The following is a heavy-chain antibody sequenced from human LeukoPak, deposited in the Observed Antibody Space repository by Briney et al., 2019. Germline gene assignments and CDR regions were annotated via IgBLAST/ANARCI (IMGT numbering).Heavy chain of an antibody. J-gene: IGHJ6*03. CDR2: IIPIFGTA. CDR3: ARRAFDFWSGYPYYYMDV. V-gene: IGHV1-2*02. Sequence: ASVKVSCKASGYTFTGYYMHWVRQAPGQGLEWMGWIIPIFGTANYAQKFQGRVTMTTDTSTSTAYMELRSLRSDDTAVYYCARRAFDFWSGYPYYYMDVWGKGTTVTVSS. D-gene: IGHD3-3*01. CDR1: GYTFTGYY.